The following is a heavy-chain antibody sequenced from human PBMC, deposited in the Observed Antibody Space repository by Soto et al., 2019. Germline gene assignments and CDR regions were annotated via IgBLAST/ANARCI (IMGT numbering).Heavy chain of an antibody. V-gene: IGHV3-74*01. CDR3: ARDQTTGDWFDA. CDR2: INGDGSST. D-gene: IGHD4-17*01. CDR1: GFAFSSYY. Sequence: GGSLRLSCGASGFAFSSYYMHWVRQAPGKGLFWVSRINGDGSSTNYADSVKGRFTISRDNAKNTLYLQMNSLRAEDTAVYYCARDQTTGDWFDAWGRGTLVTVSS. J-gene: IGHJ5*02.